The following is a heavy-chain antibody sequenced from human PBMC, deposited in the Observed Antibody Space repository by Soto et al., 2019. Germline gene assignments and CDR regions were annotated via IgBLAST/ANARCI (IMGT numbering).Heavy chain of an antibody. CDR1: GFSLSDPLMG. J-gene: IGHJ5*02. V-gene: IGHV2-26*01. CDR2: IFSNDEK. Sequence: QVTLKESGPVLVKPTETLTLTCTVSGFSLSDPLMGVSWIRQPPGKALEWLAHIFSNDEKSYSTSLKSRLTNSKDTSKSQVVLPMTNMGPVDTATYYRSRIWYSSGPTTFDPWGQGTLVTVSS. CDR3: SRIWYSSGPTTFDP. D-gene: IGHD6-19*01.